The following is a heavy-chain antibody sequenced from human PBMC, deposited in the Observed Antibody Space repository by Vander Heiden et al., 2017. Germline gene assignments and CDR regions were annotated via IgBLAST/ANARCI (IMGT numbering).Heavy chain of an antibody. J-gene: IGHJ4*02. CDR3: ARDIRPPRTPRGAPSSIGY. V-gene: IGHV3-30-3*01. D-gene: IGHD2-15*01. CDR1: GFPFPSHA. Sequence: QVQLVASGGGLVQPGPSLILPCAAPGFPFPSHATDWVRHAPGKGLGWVAVISYDGSNESYADAGKGRFTISGDNSKNTLYLQMNSLRAEDTAVYYGARDIRPPRTPRGAPSSIGYWGQGTLVTVSS. CDR2: ISYDGSNE.